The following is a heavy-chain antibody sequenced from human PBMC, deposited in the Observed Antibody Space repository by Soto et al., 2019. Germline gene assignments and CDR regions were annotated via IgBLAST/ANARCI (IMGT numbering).Heavy chain of an antibody. V-gene: IGHV3-48*03. D-gene: IGHD5-18*01. CDR3: ARDRPYSYGSAPFDY. J-gene: IGHJ4*02. CDR1: GFTFSSYE. Sequence: GGSLRLSCAASGFTFSSYEMNWVRQAPGKGLEWVSYISSSGSTIYYADSVKGRFTISRDNAKNSLYLQMNSLRAEDTAVYYCARDRPYSYGSAPFDYWGQGTLVTAPQ. CDR2: ISSSGSTI.